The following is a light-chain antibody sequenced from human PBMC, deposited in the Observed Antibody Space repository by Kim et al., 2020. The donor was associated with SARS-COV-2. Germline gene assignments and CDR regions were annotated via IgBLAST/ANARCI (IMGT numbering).Light chain of an antibody. CDR1: SSDVGGYNF. CDR3: TSYAAFSNFV. V-gene: IGLV2-8*01. J-gene: IGLJ1*01. Sequence: QSVLTQPPSASGSPGQSVTISSTGTSSDVGGYNFVSWYQQHPGKAPKLMIYEVSNRPSGVPDRFAGSKSGNTASLTVSGLQAEDEADYYCTSYAAFSNFVFGTGTKVTVL. CDR2: EVS.